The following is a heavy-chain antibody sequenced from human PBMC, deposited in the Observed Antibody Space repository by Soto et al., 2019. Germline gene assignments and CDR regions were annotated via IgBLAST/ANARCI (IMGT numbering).Heavy chain of an antibody. CDR2: ISGSGGNT. CDR3: ARDYSSYGTFAY. V-gene: IGHV3-23*01. CDR1: GFTFSSYA. Sequence: GGSLRLSCAASGFTFSSYAMSWVRQAPGKGLEWVSAISGSGGNTYYADSVEGRFTISRDNAKNSLYLQMNSLRAEDTAVYYCARDYSSYGTFAYWGQGTLVTVSS. J-gene: IGHJ4*02. D-gene: IGHD5-18*01.